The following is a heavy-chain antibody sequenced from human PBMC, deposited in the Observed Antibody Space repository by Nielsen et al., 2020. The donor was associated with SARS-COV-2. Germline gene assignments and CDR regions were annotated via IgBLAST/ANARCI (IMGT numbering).Heavy chain of an antibody. CDR3: AREDVGRDGTSWLDH. CDR1: GYTFTSDE. CDR2: MNPNTGDT. Sequence: ASVKVSCKASGYTFTSDEINWVRQATGQGLEWIGWMNPNTGDTGYSQRFLGRVTMTRNTSISTVYMELSSLRSDDTAVYFCAREDVGRDGTSWLDHWGQGALVTVSS. D-gene: IGHD5-24*01. J-gene: IGHJ5*02. V-gene: IGHV1-8*01.